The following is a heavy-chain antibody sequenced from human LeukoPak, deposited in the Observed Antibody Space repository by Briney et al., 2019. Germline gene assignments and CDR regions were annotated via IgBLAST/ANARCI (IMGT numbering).Heavy chain of an antibody. D-gene: IGHD4-23*01. V-gene: IGHV3-21*01. CDR2: ISPSSDSI. J-gene: IGHJ4*02. Sequence: GGSLRLSCAASGFTFNTYNMNWVRQAPGKGLEWVSCISPSSDSIDYADSVKGRFTISRDNARNSLYPQMNSLRAEDTAVYYCARVYQGGNSDFDYWGQGTLVTVSS. CDR1: GFTFNTYN. CDR3: ARVYQGGNSDFDY.